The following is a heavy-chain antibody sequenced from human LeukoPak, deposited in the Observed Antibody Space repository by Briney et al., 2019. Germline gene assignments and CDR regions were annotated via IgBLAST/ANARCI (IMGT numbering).Heavy chain of an antibody. D-gene: IGHD3-9*01. V-gene: IGHV4-59*01. J-gene: IGHJ4*02. CDR1: GGSISSYY. CDR2: IYYSGST. CDR3: ARDGGGSYFDWPY. Sequence: SETLSLTCTVSGGSISSYYWSWIRQPPGKGLEWIGYIYYSGSTNYNPSLKSRVTISVDTSKNQFSLKLSSVTAADTAVYYCARDGGGSYFDWPYWGQGTLVTVSS.